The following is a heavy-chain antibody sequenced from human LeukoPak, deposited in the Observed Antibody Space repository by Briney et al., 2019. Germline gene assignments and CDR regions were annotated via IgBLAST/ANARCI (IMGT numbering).Heavy chain of an antibody. D-gene: IGHD3-10*01. CDR3: AKSAQDYYGSGSYYYPYYDYFIDV. Sequence: PGRSLRLSCEASGFTFSNYGMQWVRQAPGKGLEWVALIYYDGNNKIYSDSVKDRFTISRDNSKNTLFLQMNNLRAEDSAVYYCAKSAQDYYGSGSYYYPYYDYFIDVWGKGTTVTVSS. CDR2: IYYDGNNK. V-gene: IGHV3-33*06. CDR1: GFTFSNYG. J-gene: IGHJ6*03.